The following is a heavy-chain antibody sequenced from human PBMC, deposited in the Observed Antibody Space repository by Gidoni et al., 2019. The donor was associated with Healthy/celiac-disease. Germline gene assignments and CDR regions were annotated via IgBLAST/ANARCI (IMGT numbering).Heavy chain of an antibody. CDR3: ARGWDTSDS. J-gene: IGHJ4*02. CDR1: GFTFSSYN. Sequence: EVQLVESGGGLVKPGGSLRLSCAASGFTFSSYNLNWVRQAPGKGLEWVSSISSSSAYIYYADSLKGRFTISRDNAKNSLFLQMNSLRAEDTAVYYCARGWDTSDSWGQGTLVTVSS. D-gene: IGHD5-18*01. CDR2: ISSSSAYI. V-gene: IGHV3-21*01.